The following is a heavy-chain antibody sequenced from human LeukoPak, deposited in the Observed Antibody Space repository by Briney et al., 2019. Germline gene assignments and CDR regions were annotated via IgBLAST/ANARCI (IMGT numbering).Heavy chain of an antibody. CDR3: ARDGSDYGDYDY. CDR1: GFTFSSYS. V-gene: IGHV3-21*01. D-gene: IGHD4-17*01. J-gene: IGHJ4*02. CDR2: ISSSSSYI. Sequence: PGRSLRLSCAASGFTFSSYSMNWVRQAPGKGLEWVSSISSSSSYIYYADSVKGRFTISRDNAKNSLYLQMNSLRAEDTAVYYCARDGSDYGDYDYWGQGTLVTVSS.